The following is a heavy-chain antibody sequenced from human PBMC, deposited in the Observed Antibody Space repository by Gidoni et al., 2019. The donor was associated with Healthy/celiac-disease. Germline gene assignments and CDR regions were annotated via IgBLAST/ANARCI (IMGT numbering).Heavy chain of an antibody. D-gene: IGHD3-10*01. V-gene: IGHV3-23*01. CDR1: GFTFSSYA. Sequence: EVQLLESGGGLVQPGGSLRLSCAASGFTFSSYAMRWVRQAPGQGLEWVSAISGSGGSTDYSDSVKGRFTISRDNSKNTLYLQMNSRRAEDTAVYYCAKGYGSGSYSWFDPLGQGTLVTVSS. CDR3: AKGYGSGSYSWFDP. CDR2: ISGSGGST. J-gene: IGHJ5*02.